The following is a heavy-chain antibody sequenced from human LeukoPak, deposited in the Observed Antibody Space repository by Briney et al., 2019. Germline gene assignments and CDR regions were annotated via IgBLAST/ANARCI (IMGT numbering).Heavy chain of an antibody. CDR2: IYYSGST. D-gene: IGHD5-18*01. CDR1: GGSISSYY. J-gene: IGHJ4*02. V-gene: IGHV4-59*13. CDR3: AREKRIQLWLRGTGFFDY. Sequence: SETLSLTCTVSGGSISSYYWSWIRQPPGKGLEWIGYIYYSGSTNYNPSLKSRVTISVDTSKNQFSLKLSSVTAADTAVYYCAREKRIQLWLRGTGFFDYWGQGTLVTVSS.